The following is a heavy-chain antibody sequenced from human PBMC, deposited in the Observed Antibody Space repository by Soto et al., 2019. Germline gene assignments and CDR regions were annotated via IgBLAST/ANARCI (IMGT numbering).Heavy chain of an antibody. V-gene: IGHV1-18*01. CDR2: ISGYNGNA. CDR3: AREGWLGELLY. CDR1: GYTFSSYG. J-gene: IGHJ4*02. Sequence: VQLVQSGNEVQRPGASVKVSCKTSGYTFSSYGIIWVRQAPGQGLEWMGWISGYNGNADYAQKFQGRGHMTTDTSTSTVFMELRNLRSDDTALYYCAREGWLGELLYWGQGSLVTVS. D-gene: IGHD3-16*01.